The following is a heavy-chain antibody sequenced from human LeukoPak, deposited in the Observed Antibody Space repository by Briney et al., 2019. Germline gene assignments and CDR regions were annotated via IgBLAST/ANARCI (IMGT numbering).Heavy chain of an antibody. Sequence: GGSLRLSCAASGFTFSSYAMSWVRQAPGRGLEWVVIIKQDGSEKYSVDSVKGRFTISRDNANNSLYLQMNSLRAEDTAVYYCASKPEWELLWSGAFDIWGQGTMVTVS. CDR2: IKQDGSEK. D-gene: IGHD1-26*01. J-gene: IGHJ3*02. V-gene: IGHV3-7*01. CDR1: GFTFSSYA. CDR3: ASKPEWELLWSGAFDI.